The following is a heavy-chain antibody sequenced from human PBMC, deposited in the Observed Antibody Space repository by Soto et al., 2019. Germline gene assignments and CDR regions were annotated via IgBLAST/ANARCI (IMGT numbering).Heavy chain of an antibody. D-gene: IGHD3-10*01. Sequence: EVQLLESGGGLVQPGGSLRLSCAASGFTFSSYAMTWVRQAPGKGLEWVSGISGSGGSTYYADSVKGRLTISRDNSKNTLYLQMNSLRAEDTAVYYCAKDWHYGYAVGLFDNWGQGILVTVSS. J-gene: IGHJ4*02. V-gene: IGHV3-23*01. CDR1: GFTFSSYA. CDR2: ISGSGGST. CDR3: AKDWHYGYAVGLFDN.